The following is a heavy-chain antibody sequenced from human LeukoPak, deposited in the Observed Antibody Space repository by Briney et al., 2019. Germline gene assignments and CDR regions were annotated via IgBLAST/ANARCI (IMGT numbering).Heavy chain of an antibody. CDR1: RFTFSNHA. CDR3: AYNSGWYDRKAFEDY. Sequence: GGSLRLSCAASRFTFSNHAMSWVRQAPGKGLEWVSAISGSGGNTYYADSVKGRFTISRDNSENTLYLQMNSLRAEDTAIYYCAYNSGWYDRKAFEDYWGQGTLDTVSS. D-gene: IGHD6-19*01. V-gene: IGHV3-23*01. J-gene: IGHJ4*02. CDR2: ISGSGGNT.